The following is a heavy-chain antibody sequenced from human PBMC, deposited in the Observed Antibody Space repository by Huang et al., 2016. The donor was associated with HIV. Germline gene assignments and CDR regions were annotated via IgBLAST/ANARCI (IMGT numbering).Heavy chain of an antibody. CDR3: AKLRRRDYSGSDAFDI. J-gene: IGHJ3*02. Sequence: EVQLVQSGAEVKKPGESLNISCKASGYTFTSYWIGWVRQMRGKGLEWMGIIYAGDSDSRYSPAFQGQATYSADKSISTADLQGSSLKATDTAMYYCAKLRRRDYSGSDAFDIWGQGTMVTVSS. V-gene: IGHV5-51*01. CDR1: GYTFTSYW. D-gene: IGHD4-4*01. CDR2: IYAGDSDS.